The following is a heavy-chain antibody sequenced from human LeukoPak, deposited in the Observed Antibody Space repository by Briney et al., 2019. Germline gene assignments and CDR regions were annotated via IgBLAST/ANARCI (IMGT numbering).Heavy chain of an antibody. V-gene: IGHV3-23*01. D-gene: IGHD1-26*01. J-gene: IGHJ4*02. Sequence: GGTLRLSCEASGFTFKNYDMTWVRQAPGKGLEWVSGIRGSGVRRSYADSVKGRFTISRDNSKNTLYLQMNSLRAEDKAVYYCAISGGSYDYWGQGTLVTVSS. CDR3: AISGGSYDY. CDR1: GFTFKNYD. CDR2: IRGSGVRR.